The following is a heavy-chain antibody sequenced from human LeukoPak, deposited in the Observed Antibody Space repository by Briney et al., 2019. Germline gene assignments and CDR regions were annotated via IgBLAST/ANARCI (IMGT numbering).Heavy chain of an antibody. CDR1: GCTFSSYA. Sequence: GGSLRLSCAASGCTFSSYAMHWVRQAPGKGLEWVAVISYDGSNKYYADSVKGRFTISRDNSKNTLYLQMDSLTAEDTAVYYCARDPEGGYFDYWGQGTLVTVSS. V-gene: IGHV3-30*04. CDR2: ISYDGSNK. D-gene: IGHD2-15*01. J-gene: IGHJ4*02. CDR3: ARDPEGGYFDY.